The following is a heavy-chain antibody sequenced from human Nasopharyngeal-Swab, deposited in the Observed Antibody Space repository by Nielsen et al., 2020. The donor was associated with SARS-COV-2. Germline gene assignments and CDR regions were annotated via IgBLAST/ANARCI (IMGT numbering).Heavy chain of an antibody. J-gene: IGHJ4*02. CDR2: INHSGST. CDR1: GGSISSSSYY. CDR3: ARARRVGGYYLDY. V-gene: IGHV4-39*07. D-gene: IGHD3-22*01. Sequence: SETLSLTCTVSGGSISSSSYYWSWIRQPPGKGLEWIGEINHSGSTNYNPSLKSRVTISVDTSKNQFSLKLSSVTAADTAVYYCARARRVGGYYLDYWGQGTLVTVSS.